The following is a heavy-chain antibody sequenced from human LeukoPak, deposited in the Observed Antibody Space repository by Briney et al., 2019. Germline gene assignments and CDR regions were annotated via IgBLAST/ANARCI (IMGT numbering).Heavy chain of an antibody. CDR1: GYTFTSYG. J-gene: IGHJ6*03. Sequence: ASVKVSCKASGYTFTSYGISWVRQAPGQGLEWMGWISAYNGNTNYAQKLQGRVTMTTDTSTSTAYMELRSLRSDDTAVYYCARVGVVAAKYYYYYYYMDVWGKGTTVTISS. CDR3: ARVGVVAAKYYYYYYYMDV. V-gene: IGHV1-18*01. CDR2: ISAYNGNT. D-gene: IGHD2-15*01.